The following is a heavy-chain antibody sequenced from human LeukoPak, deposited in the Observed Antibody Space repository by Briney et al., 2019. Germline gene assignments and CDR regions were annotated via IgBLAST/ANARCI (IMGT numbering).Heavy chain of an antibody. CDR3: ARDAAGLDY. D-gene: IGHD2-15*01. J-gene: IGHJ4*02. Sequence: PGGSLRLSCAASGFTVSSNYMTWLRQAPGKGLEWVSVIYSDGSTYYADSVKGRFTISRDNSKNTLYLQMNSLRAEDTAVYYCARDAAGLDYWGQGTLVTVSS. V-gene: IGHV3-66*01. CDR1: GFTVSSNY. CDR2: IYSDGST.